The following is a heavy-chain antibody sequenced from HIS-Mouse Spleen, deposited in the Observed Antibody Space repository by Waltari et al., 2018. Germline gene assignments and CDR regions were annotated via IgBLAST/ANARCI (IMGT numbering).Heavy chain of an antibody. D-gene: IGHD6-6*01. J-gene: IGHJ3*02. V-gene: IGHV1-2*02. Sequence: TFTGYYMHWVRQAPGQGLEWMGWINPNSGGTNYAQKFQGRVTMTRDTSISTAYMELSRLRSDDTAVYYCARDYSSSPGDAFDIWGQGTMVTVSS. CDR2: INPNSGGT. CDR3: ARDYSSSPGDAFDI. CDR1: TFTGYY.